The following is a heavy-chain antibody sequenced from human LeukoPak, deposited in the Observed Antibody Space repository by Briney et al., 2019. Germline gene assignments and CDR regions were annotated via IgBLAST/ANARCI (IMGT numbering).Heavy chain of an antibody. CDR3: ARQAVVVVGSWFDP. D-gene: IGHD2-2*01. V-gene: IGHV1-18*04. Sequence: ASVKVSCKASGYTFTSYGISRVRQAPGQGLEWMGWISAYNGNTNYAQKLRGRVTMTTDTSTSTAYMELRSLRSDDTAVYYCARQAVVVVGSWFDPWGQGTLVTVSS. J-gene: IGHJ5*02. CDR2: ISAYNGNT. CDR1: GYTFTSYG.